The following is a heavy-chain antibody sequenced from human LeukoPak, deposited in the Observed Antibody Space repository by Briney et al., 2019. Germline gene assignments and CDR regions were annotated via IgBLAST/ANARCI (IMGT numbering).Heavy chain of an antibody. J-gene: IGHJ4*02. CDR1: GFTFSSYS. D-gene: IGHD3-3*01. V-gene: IGHV3-48*01. CDR3: ARGARGSWSGYYDY. Sequence: GGSLRLSCAASGFTFSSYSMNWVRQAPGKGLEWVSYISSGSSTIYYTDSVKGRFTISRDNAKNSLYLQMNSLRAEDTAVYYCARGARGSWSGYYDYWGQGTLVTVSS. CDR2: ISSGSSTI.